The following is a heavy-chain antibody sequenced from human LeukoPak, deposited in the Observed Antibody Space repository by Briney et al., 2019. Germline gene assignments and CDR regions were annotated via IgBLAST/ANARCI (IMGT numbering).Heavy chain of an antibody. CDR3: ARESPGIAVAGSVVYFDY. D-gene: IGHD6-19*01. CDR2: INPSGGST. CDR1: GYTFTGYY. J-gene: IGHJ4*02. V-gene: IGHV1-46*01. Sequence: ASVRVSCKASGYTFTGYYMHWVRQAPGQGLEWMGIINPSGGSTSYAQKFQGRVTMTRDTSTSTVYMELSSLRSEDTAVYYCARESPGIAVAGSVVYFDYWGQGTLVTVSS.